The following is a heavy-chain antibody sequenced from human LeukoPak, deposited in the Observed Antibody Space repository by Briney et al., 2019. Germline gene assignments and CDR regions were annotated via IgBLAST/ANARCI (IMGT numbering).Heavy chain of an antibody. J-gene: IGHJ5*02. D-gene: IGHD1-1*01. V-gene: IGHV1-8*03. CDR2: MNPNSGNT. CDR3: ARGFAGNNWFDP. CDR1: GYTFTSYD. Sequence: ASVKVSCKASGYTFTSYDINWVRQATGLGLEWMGWMNPNSGNTGYAQKFQGRVTITRNTSISTAYMELSSLRSEDTAVYYCARGFAGNNWFDPWGQGTLVTVSS.